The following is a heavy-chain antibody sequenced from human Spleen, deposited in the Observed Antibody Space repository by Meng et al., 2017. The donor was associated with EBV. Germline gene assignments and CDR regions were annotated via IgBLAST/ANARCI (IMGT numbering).Heavy chain of an antibody. D-gene: IGHD4-17*01. CDR1: GFTFSDSY. V-gene: IGHV3-11*01. J-gene: IGHJ4*02. CDR2: IGSNGGSI. CDR3: ASGGRGDLFDS. Sequence: VQLVESGGDLVQPGRSLNLSFAASGFTFSDSYMAWIRQAPGKGLDWVSYIGSNGGSISYADSAKGRFTISRDNAKNSLYLQMDSLRAEDTAVYYCASGGRGDLFDSGGQGTLVTVSS.